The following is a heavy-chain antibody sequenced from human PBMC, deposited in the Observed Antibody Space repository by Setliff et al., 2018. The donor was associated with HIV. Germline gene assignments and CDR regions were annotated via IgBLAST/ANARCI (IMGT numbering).Heavy chain of an antibody. J-gene: IGHJ4*02. CDR3: ARPGYVSGGFYKTPGPYYFDY. V-gene: IGHV4-39*01. D-gene: IGHD3-10*01. Sequence: SETLSLTCTVSGGSMSSSSYYWGWIRQTPDKGLEWIGIIYYSGATYYNPSLTSRVTISVDTSRNQFSLKLRSVTAADTAAYYCARPGYVSGGFYKTPGPYYFDYWGQGALVTVSS. CDR1: GGSMSSSSYY. CDR2: IYYSGAT.